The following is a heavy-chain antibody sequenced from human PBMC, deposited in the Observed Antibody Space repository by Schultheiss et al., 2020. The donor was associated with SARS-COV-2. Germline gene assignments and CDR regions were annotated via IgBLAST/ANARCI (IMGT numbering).Heavy chain of an antibody. CDR3: ARGSIAAAGSVYFDY. CDR2: IYPGDSDT. D-gene: IGHD6-13*01. J-gene: IGHJ4*02. Sequence: GGSLRLSCKGSGYSFTSYWIGWVRQMPGKGLEWMGIIYPGDSDTRYSPSFQGQVTISADKSISTAYLQWSSLKASDTAMYYCARGSIAAAGSVYFDYWGQGTLVTVSS. V-gene: IGHV5-51*01. CDR1: GYSFTSYW.